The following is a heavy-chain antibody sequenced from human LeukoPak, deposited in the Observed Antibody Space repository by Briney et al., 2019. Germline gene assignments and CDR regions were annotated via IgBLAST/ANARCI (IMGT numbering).Heavy chain of an antibody. Sequence: ASVKVSCKASGGTFSSYAISWVRQAPGQGLEWMGGIIPIFGTANYAQKFQGGVTVTTDQSTSTAYMELSSLRSEDTAVYYCARLIAAAGITYMDVWGKGTTVTVSS. CDR1: GGTFSSYA. CDR3: ARLIAAAGITYMDV. J-gene: IGHJ6*03. CDR2: IIPIFGTA. D-gene: IGHD6-13*01. V-gene: IGHV1-69*05.